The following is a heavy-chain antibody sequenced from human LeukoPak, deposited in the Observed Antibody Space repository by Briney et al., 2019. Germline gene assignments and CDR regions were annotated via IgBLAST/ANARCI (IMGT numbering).Heavy chain of an antibody. CDR3: ARSVEGYCSGGSCYSYYYYMDV. V-gene: IGHV4-59*01. D-gene: IGHD2-15*01. CDR2: IYYSGST. CDR1: GGSISSYY. Sequence: SSETLSLTCTVSGGSISSYYWSWIRQPPGKGLEWIGYIYYSGSTNYNPSLKSRVTISVDTSKNQFSLKLSSVTAADTAVYYCARSVEGYCSGGSCYSYYYYMDVWGKGTTVTVSS. J-gene: IGHJ6*03.